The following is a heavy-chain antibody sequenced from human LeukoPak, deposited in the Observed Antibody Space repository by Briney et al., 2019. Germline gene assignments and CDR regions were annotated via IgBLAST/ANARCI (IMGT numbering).Heavy chain of an antibody. J-gene: IGHJ5*02. CDR1: GFTFSRYG. D-gene: IGHD1-20*01. V-gene: IGHV3-30*02. CDR3: AKDYGVTGTGGAWLDP. CDR2: IRYDGSNK. Sequence: GESLRLSCAASGFTFSRYGMHWVRQAPGKGLEWVAFIRYDGSNKYYADSVKGRFTISRDNSKNTLYLQMNGLRPEDTAVYYCAKDYGVTGTGGAWLDPWGQGTLVTVSS.